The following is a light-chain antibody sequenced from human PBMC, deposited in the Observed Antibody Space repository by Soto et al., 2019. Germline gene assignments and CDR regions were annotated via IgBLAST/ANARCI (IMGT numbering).Light chain of an antibody. CDR1: NSGLGSYNL. J-gene: IGLJ1*01. Sequence: QSALTQPASVSGSPGQSITISCTGTNSGLGSYNLVSWFQQHPGKVPKVMIYEGTKRPSGVSDRFSGSKSDNTASLAISGLQSEDEADYYCAAWDDSLNGYVFGTGTKLTVL. CDR2: EGT. V-gene: IGLV2-14*02. CDR3: AAWDDSLNGYV.